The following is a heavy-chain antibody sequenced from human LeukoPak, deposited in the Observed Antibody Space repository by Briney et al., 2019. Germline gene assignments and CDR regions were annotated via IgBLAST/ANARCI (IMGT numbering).Heavy chain of an antibody. Sequence: GGSLRLSCAASGFTVSSNYMSWVRQAPGKGLEWVSVIYSGGSTYYADSVEGRFTISRDNSKNTLYLQMNSLRAEDTAVYYCAREVTIFGVAPYYDYWGQGTLVTVSS. CDR3: AREVTIFGVAPYYDY. J-gene: IGHJ4*02. D-gene: IGHD3-3*01. CDR1: GFTVSSNY. V-gene: IGHV3-53*01. CDR2: IYSGGST.